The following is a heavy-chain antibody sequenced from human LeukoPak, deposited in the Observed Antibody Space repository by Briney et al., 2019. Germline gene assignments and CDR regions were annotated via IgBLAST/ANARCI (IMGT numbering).Heavy chain of an antibody. J-gene: IGHJ3*02. CDR1: GFTFSSYA. D-gene: IGHD1-26*01. Sequence: GGSLRLSCAASGFTFSSYAMSWVRQAPGKGLEWVSTISGSGGSTYYADSVKGRFTVSRDSSKNTLYLQMNSLRAEDTAVYYCATSHGSQLPYDAFDIWGQGTMVTVSP. CDR3: ATSHGSQLPYDAFDI. CDR2: ISGSGGST. V-gene: IGHV3-23*01.